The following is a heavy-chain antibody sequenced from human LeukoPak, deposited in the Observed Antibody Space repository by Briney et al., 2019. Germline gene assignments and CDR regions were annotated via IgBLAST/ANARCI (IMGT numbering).Heavy chain of an antibody. CDR2: INPSGGST. Sequence: ASVKVSCKASGYTFTSYYMHWVRQAPGQGLEWMGIINPSGGSTSYAQKFQGRVTMTRDTSTSTVYMELSSLRSEDTAVYYCARDICSLFTPDDAFDIWGQGTMVTVSS. CDR1: GYTFTSYY. CDR3: ARDICSLFTPDDAFDI. V-gene: IGHV1-46*01. D-gene: IGHD2-15*01. J-gene: IGHJ3*02.